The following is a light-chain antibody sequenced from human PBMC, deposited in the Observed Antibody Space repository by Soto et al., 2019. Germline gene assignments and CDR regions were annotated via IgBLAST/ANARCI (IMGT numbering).Light chain of an antibody. CDR2: GAS. V-gene: IGKV3-11*01. Sequence: TVLTQSPATLSLSPGERASLSCRASQSVTNYLAWYQQKPGQAPSLLIYGASKRATGIPARFSGSGSGTDFTLTISSLEPEDFAVYFCQQRSNWPPEISFGQGTRLEIK. CDR3: QQRSNWPPEIS. J-gene: IGKJ5*01. CDR1: QSVTNY.